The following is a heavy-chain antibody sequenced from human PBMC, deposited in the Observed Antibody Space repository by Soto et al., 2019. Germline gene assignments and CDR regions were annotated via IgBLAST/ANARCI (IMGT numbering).Heavy chain of an antibody. V-gene: IGHV3-23*01. CDR3: AKGQQLVSGVRHYGMDV. Sequence: GGSLRLSCAASGFTFSSYAMSWVRQAPGKGLEWVSAISGSGGSTYYADSVKGRFTISRDNSKNTLYLQMNSLRAEDTAVYYCAKGQQLVSGVRHYGMDVWGQGTTVTAP. CDR2: ISGSGGST. J-gene: IGHJ6*02. CDR1: GFTFSSYA. D-gene: IGHD6-13*01.